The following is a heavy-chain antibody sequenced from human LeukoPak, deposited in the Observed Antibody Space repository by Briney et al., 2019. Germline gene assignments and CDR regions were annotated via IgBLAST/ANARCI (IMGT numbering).Heavy chain of an antibody. CDR3: VRGGDYADY. CDR1: GFTFSSYA. Sequence: GGSLRLSCAASGFTFSSYAMSWVRQAPGKGLEWVANIKQDGSEKYYVDSVKGRFTISRDNAKNSLFLQMNSLRAEDTAVYYCVRGGDYADYWGQGTLVTVSS. J-gene: IGHJ4*02. V-gene: IGHV3-7*01. CDR2: IKQDGSEK.